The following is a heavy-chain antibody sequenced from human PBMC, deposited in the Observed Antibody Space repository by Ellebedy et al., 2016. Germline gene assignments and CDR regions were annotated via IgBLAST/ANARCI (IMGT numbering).Heavy chain of an antibody. Sequence: GESLKISCATSGFTFSNYWMHWVRLTPGKGLVWVSRISSVGTVTDYADSVKGRFTISRDNSKNTRYLQMNSLRAEDTAAYYCARGVGSGWFDPWGQGTLVTVSS. CDR2: ISSVGTVT. CDR3: ARGVGSGWFDP. D-gene: IGHD2-15*01. CDR1: GFTFSNYW. J-gene: IGHJ5*02. V-gene: IGHV3-74*01.